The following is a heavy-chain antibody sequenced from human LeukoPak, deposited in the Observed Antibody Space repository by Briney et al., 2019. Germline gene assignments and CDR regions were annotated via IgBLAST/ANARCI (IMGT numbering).Heavy chain of an antibody. Sequence: GRSLRLSCTASGFTFGDYAMSWVRQAPGKGLEWVGSIRSKAYGGTTEYAASVKGRFTISRDDSKSIAYLQMNSLKTEDTAVYYCTRDPGYSSSWYSDYGMDVWGQGTTVTVSS. CDR3: TRDPGYSSSWYSDYGMDV. D-gene: IGHD6-13*01. J-gene: IGHJ6*02. V-gene: IGHV3-49*04. CDR2: IRSKAYGGTT. CDR1: GFTFGDYA.